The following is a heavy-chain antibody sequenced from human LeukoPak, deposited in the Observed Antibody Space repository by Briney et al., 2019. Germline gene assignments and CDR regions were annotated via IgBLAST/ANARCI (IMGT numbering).Heavy chain of an antibody. D-gene: IGHD3-22*01. CDR3: ARGSPISMKFDP. V-gene: IGHV4-61*02. CDR1: GGSISSSNYY. CDR2: IYTSEST. Sequence: SETLSLTCSVSGGSISSSNYYWSWIRQPAGKGLEWIGRIYTSESTNYNPSLKSRVIISVDTSKNQFSLKLSSVTAADTAVYYCARGSPISMKFDPWGQGTLVTVSS. J-gene: IGHJ5*02.